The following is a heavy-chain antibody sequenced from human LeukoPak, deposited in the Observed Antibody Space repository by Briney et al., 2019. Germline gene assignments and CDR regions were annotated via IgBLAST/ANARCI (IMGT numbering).Heavy chain of an antibody. CDR1: GFTFSSYS. Sequence: PGGSLRLSCAASGFTFSSYSMNWVRQAPGKGLERVSSISSSSSYIYYADSVKSRFTISRDNAKNSLYLQMNSLRAEDTAVYYCARGVLRLGELSRFYFDYWGQGTLVTVSS. CDR3: ARGVLRLGELSRFYFDY. J-gene: IGHJ4*02. D-gene: IGHD3-16*02. CDR2: ISSSSSYI. V-gene: IGHV3-21*01.